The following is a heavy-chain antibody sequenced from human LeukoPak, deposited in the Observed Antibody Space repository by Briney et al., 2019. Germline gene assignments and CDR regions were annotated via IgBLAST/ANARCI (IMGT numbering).Heavy chain of an antibody. CDR1: GYTFTGYY. CDR3: ARTPLPVYWYFDL. J-gene: IGHJ2*01. Sequence: GASVKVSCKASGYTFTGYYMHWVRQAPGQGLEWMGWINPNSGGTNYAQKFQGRVTMTRDTSISTAYMELSRLRSDDTAVYYRARTPLPVYWYFDLWGRGTLVTVSS. CDR2: INPNSGGT. V-gene: IGHV1-2*02.